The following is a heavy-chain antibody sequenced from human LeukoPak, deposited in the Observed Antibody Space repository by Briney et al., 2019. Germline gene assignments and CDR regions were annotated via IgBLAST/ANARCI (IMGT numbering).Heavy chain of an antibody. CDR1: GFTFSNYA. D-gene: IGHD6-6*01. CDR3: ARSGGRYSSSSPLDY. Sequence: GGSLRLSCAVSGFTFSNYAMSWVRQAPGKGLEWVSGISGSGGSTYYADSVKGRFTISRDNAKNSLYLQMNSLRAEDTAVYYCARSGGRYSSSSPLDYWGQGTLVTVSS. J-gene: IGHJ4*02. V-gene: IGHV3-23*01. CDR2: ISGSGGST.